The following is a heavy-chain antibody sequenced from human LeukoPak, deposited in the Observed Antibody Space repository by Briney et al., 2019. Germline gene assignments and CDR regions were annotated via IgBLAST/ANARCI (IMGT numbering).Heavy chain of an antibody. V-gene: IGHV3-21*01. Sequence: GGSLRLSCAASGFTFSSYSMNWVRPAPGKGLEWVSSISSSSSYIYYADSVKGRFTISRDNAKNSLYLQMNSLRAEDTAVYYCAREVTTPSPGAFDIWGQGTMVTVSS. CDR2: ISSSSSYI. CDR1: GFTFSSYS. CDR3: AREVTTPSPGAFDI. J-gene: IGHJ3*02. D-gene: IGHD4-17*01.